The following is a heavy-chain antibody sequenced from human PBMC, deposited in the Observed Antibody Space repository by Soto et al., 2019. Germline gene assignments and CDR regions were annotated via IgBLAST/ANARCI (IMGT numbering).Heavy chain of an antibody. CDR3: AGHGSGSSVYS. D-gene: IGHD3-10*01. CDR1: GGSISSRSNY. Sequence: SETLSLTCTVSGGSISSRSNYWGWIRQPAGKGLEWIGSINYIGSTYYNPSLRSRVTIFVDTSKNQFSLKLTSVTAADTAVYSCAGHGSGSSVYSWGLGTLVTVSS. V-gene: IGHV4-39*01. J-gene: IGHJ4*02. CDR2: INYIGST.